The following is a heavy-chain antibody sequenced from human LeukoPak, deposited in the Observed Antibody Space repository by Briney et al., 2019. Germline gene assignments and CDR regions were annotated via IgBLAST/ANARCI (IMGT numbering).Heavy chain of an antibody. V-gene: IGHV1-69*01. CDR3: ARDLGCSGGSCYSPSFWFDP. Sequence: SVKVSCKASGGTFSSYAISWVRQAPGQGLEWMGGSIPIFGTANYAQKFQGRVTITADESTSTAYMELSSLRSEDTAVYYCARDLGCSGGSCYSPSFWFDPWGQGTLVTVSS. J-gene: IGHJ5*02. D-gene: IGHD2-15*01. CDR1: GGTFSSYA. CDR2: SIPIFGTA.